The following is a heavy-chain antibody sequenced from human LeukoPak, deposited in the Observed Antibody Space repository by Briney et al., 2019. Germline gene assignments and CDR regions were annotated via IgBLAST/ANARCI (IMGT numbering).Heavy chain of an antibody. D-gene: IGHD6-6*01. J-gene: IGHJ5*02. Sequence: PSETLSLTCTVSRGSIINYYWSWIRQPPGKGLEWIGYIYYSGSTNYNPSLKSRVTISVDTSKNQFSLKLSSVTAADTAVYYCAREGSSSSNWFDPWGQGTLVTVSS. V-gene: IGHV4-59*01. CDR2: IYYSGST. CDR1: RGSIINYY. CDR3: AREGSSSSNWFDP.